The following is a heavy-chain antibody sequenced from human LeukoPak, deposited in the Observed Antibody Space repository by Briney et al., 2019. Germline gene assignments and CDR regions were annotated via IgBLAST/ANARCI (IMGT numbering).Heavy chain of an antibody. CDR1: GYTFTSYG. J-gene: IGHJ6*03. D-gene: IGHD3-3*01. CDR2: ISAYNGNT. V-gene: IGHV1-18*01. Sequence: GASVKVSCKASGYTFTSYGISWVRQAPGQGLEWMGWISAYNGNTNYAQKLQGRVTMTTDTSTSTAYMELRSLRSDDTAVYYCARLSYYDFWSGYHQGYMDVWGKGTTVTVSS. CDR3: ARLSYYDFWSGYHQGYMDV.